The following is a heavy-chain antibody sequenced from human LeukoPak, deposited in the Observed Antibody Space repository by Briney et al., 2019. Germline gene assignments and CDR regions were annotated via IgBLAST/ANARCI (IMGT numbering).Heavy chain of an antibody. CDR1: GFTFSSYA. J-gene: IGHJ5*02. CDR3: AKDPRDSAYHSYWFDP. D-gene: IGHD5-12*01. V-gene: IGHV3-23*01. Sequence: GESLRLSCAASGFTFSSYAMGWVRQAPGKGLEWVSSISASGGSTYYADSVKGRFTISRDDSKNTLYLQMNSLRAEDTAVYYCAKDPRDSAYHSYWFDPWGQGTLVTVSS. CDR2: ISASGGST.